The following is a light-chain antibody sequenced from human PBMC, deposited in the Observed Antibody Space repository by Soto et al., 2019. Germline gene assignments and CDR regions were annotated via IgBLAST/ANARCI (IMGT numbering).Light chain of an antibody. V-gene: IGLV2-8*01. CDR1: SSDVGNYKY. Sequence: QSALTQSPSASGSPGQSVTISCTGTSSDVGNYKYVSWYQQHPGKAPKLMIYEVSKRPSGVPDRFSGSKSGNTASLTVSGLQAEDEADYYCSSDAGSNNCVFGGGTQLTVL. J-gene: IGLJ2*01. CDR3: SSDAGSNNCV. CDR2: EVS.